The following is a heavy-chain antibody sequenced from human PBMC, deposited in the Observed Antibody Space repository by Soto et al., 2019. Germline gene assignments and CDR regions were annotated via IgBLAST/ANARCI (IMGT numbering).Heavy chain of an antibody. CDR1: GDSVSSNSAA. CDR2: TYYRSKWDN. D-gene: IGHD6-13*01. CDR3: ARGQKQYSSSCAFDI. V-gene: IGHV6-1*01. Sequence: SQTLSLTCAISGDSVSSNSAAWNWIRQSPSRGLEWLGSTYYRSKWDNDYAVSAQSRITINPDTSKNQFSLQLNSVTPEDTAVYYCARGQKQYSSSCAFDIWGQGTMVTVSS. J-gene: IGHJ3*02.